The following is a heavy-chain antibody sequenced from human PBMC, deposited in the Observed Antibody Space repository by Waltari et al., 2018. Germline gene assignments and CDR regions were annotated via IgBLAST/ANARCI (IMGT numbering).Heavy chain of an antibody. D-gene: IGHD6-6*01. CDR2: IWPDGSQT. CDR3: ARLSGSSTIYDF. Sequence: EVPLVESGGRLVQPGGSLRLSCTTSGFMFSIFWMSWVRQIPGKGLEWVATIWPDGSQTMYVDSVKGRFTVSRDNARNSLFLQTSSLRGDDTAVYYCARLSGSSTIYDFWGQGTLVTVSS. CDR1: GFMFSIFW. J-gene: IGHJ4*02. V-gene: IGHV3-7*01.